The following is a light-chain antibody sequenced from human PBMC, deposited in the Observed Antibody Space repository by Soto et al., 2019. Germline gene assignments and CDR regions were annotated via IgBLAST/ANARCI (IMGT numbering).Light chain of an antibody. Sequence: NFMLTQPHSVSESPGKTVTISCTRSSGSIADNYVQWYQRRPGSAPTTVIFEDNQRASGVSDRFSASIDTSSNSASLTISGLQTEDEADYYCQSYHCTTVVFGGGTQLTVL. CDR1: SGSIADNY. V-gene: IGLV6-57*03. CDR2: EDN. CDR3: QSYHCTTVV. J-gene: IGLJ7*01.